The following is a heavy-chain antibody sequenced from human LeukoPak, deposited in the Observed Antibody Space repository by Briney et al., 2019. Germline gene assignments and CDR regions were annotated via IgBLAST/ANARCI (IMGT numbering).Heavy chain of an antibody. Sequence: ASVKVSCKASGYTFTGYYMHWVRQAPGQGLEWMGWINPNSGGTNYAQKFQGRVTMTRDTSISTAYMELRSLRSDDTAVHYCASPPPEAVVVPAAISWSAFDIWGQGTMVTVSS. CDR3: ASPPPEAVVVPAAISWSAFDI. V-gene: IGHV1-2*02. CDR1: GYTFTGYY. CDR2: INPNSGGT. J-gene: IGHJ3*02. D-gene: IGHD2-2*01.